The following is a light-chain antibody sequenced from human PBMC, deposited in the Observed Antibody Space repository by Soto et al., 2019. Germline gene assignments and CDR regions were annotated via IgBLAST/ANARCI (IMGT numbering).Light chain of an antibody. Sequence: AIQLTQSPSSLSASVGDRVTITCRASQDIRGALAWYQQKPVKPPKLLIFDVSSLQSGVPSRFRGSGSGTDFTLTISSLQPEDFATYYCQQFHTYPITFGQGKRLEIK. CDR1: QDIRGA. V-gene: IGKV1-13*02. CDR2: DVS. CDR3: QQFHTYPIT. J-gene: IGKJ5*01.